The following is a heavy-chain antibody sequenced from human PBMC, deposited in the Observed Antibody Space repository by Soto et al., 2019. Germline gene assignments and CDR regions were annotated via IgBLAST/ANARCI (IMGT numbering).Heavy chain of an antibody. CDR1: GFTFSIYA. D-gene: IGHD3-22*01. V-gene: IGHV3-64D*06. Sequence: GGSLRLSCSASGFTFSIYAMHWVGQAPGKGLEYVSSISTNGGSTDYADSVKGRFTISRDNSKNTVYLQMSSLRVEDTAVYYCVKGEYYYDSSGYYPFDYWGQGTLVTVSS. J-gene: IGHJ4*02. CDR3: VKGEYYYDSSGYYPFDY. CDR2: ISTNGGST.